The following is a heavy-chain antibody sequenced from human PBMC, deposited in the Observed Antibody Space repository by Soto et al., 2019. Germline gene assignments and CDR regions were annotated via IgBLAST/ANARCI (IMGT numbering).Heavy chain of an antibody. CDR1: GGSLSNYG. CDR3: ARGDATKIVVTTYYGMDV. Sequence: QVQLVQSGAEVKKPGSSVKVSCKASGGSLSNYGISWMRQAPGQGLEWMGGIIPVFGTANYAQKFQGRVTITADECTSIVYTDVTSLRSEDTAVYYCARGDATKIVVTTYYGMDVWGQGTTVTVSS. V-gene: IGHV1-69*12. D-gene: IGHD4-17*01. CDR2: IIPVFGTA. J-gene: IGHJ6*02.